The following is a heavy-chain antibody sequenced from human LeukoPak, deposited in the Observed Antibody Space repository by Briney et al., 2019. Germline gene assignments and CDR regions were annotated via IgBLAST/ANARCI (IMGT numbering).Heavy chain of an antibody. J-gene: IGHJ4*02. CDR2: VSSGFHA. V-gene: IGHV3-13*01. Sequence: PGGSLRLSCTASGFTLGSHDMPWVRQIPGQGLEWVAAVSSGFHAFFADSVQGRFTVSREDARNSLYLQMNSLRAGDTAVYYCVREARGYHYTYFDYWGQDTLVTVSS. CDR3: VREARGYHYTYFDY. D-gene: IGHD5-18*01. CDR1: GFTLGSHD.